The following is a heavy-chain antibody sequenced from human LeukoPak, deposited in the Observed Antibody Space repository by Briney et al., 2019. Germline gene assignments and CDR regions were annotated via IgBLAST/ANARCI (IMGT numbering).Heavy chain of an antibody. CDR3: AKGVRFLEWLGYYFDY. J-gene: IGHJ4*02. Sequence: GGSLRLSCAASGFTFSSYGMHWVRQAPGKGLEWVAVISYDGSNKYYADSVKGRFTISRDNSKNTLYLQMNSLRAEDTAVYYCAKGVRFLEWLGYYFDYWGQGTLVTVSS. CDR2: ISYDGSNK. CDR1: GFTFSSYG. D-gene: IGHD3-3*01. V-gene: IGHV3-30*18.